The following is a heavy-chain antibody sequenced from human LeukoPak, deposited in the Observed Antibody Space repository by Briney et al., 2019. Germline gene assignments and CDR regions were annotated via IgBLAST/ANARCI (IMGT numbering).Heavy chain of an antibody. CDR3: ARVPWDSSGWYYFDY. V-gene: IGHV3-11*01. CDR2: ISSSGSTI. Sequence: RGSLRLSCAASGFTFSDYYMSWIRQAPGKGLEWVSYISSSGSTIYYADSVKGRFTISRDNAKNSLYLQMNSLRAEDTAVYYCARVPWDSSGWYYFDYWGQGTLVTVSS. CDR1: GFTFSDYY. D-gene: IGHD6-19*01. J-gene: IGHJ4*02.